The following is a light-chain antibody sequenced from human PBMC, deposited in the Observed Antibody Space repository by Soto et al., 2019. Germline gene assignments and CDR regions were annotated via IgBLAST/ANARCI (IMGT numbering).Light chain of an antibody. CDR1: SSDVGSYNY. J-gene: IGLJ1*01. CDR2: ASS. CDR3: SSYTSGSTLYV. V-gene: IGLV2-14*01. Sequence: QSVLTQPASVSGSPGQSITISCTGTSSDVGSYNYVSWYQQHLGKAPRLMIYASSNRPSGVSHRFSGSRSGNTASLTISGLQAEDEADYFCSSYTSGSTLYVFGSGTKSPS.